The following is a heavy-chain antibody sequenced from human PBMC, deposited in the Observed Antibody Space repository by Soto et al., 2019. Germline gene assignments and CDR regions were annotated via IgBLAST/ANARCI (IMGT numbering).Heavy chain of an antibody. V-gene: IGHV3-53*01. CDR1: GFTVSSNY. CDR2: IYSGGST. Sequence: PGGFLRLSCAASGFTVSSNYMSWVRQAPGKGLEWVSVIYSGGSTYYADSVKGRFTISRDNSKNTLYLQMNSLRAEDTAVYYCARVHVGSGWPYDYWGQGTLVTVSS. J-gene: IGHJ4*02. CDR3: ARVHVGSGWPYDY. D-gene: IGHD6-19*01.